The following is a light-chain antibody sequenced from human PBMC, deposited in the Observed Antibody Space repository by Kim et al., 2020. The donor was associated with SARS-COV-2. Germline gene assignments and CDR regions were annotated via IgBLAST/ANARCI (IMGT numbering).Light chain of an antibody. Sequence: SSELTQDPAVSVALGQTVRITCQGDSLRRYYASWYQQKPGQAPIVVISGKNNRPSGIPDRFSGSSSGNTASLTITGARAEDEADYYCNSRDNSDDHVVFGGGTKLTVL. CDR1: SLRRYY. V-gene: IGLV3-19*01. CDR3: NSRDNSDDHVV. CDR2: GKN. J-gene: IGLJ2*01.